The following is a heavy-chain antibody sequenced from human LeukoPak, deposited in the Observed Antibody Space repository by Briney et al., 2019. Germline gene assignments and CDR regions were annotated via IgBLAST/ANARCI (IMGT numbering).Heavy chain of an antibody. CDR2: ISWNSGSI. Sequence: PLRLSCAASGFTFDDYAMHWVRQAPGKGLEWVSGISWNSGSIGYADSVKGRFTISRDNAKNSLYLQMNSLRAEDMALYYCAKDMGYSSGWYYFDYWGQGTLVTVSS. D-gene: IGHD6-19*01. J-gene: IGHJ4*02. CDR3: AKDMGYSSGWYYFDY. CDR1: GFTFDDYA. V-gene: IGHV3-9*03.